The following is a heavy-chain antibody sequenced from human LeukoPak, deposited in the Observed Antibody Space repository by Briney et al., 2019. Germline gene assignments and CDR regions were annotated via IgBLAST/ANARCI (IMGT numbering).Heavy chain of an antibody. CDR1: GFRFNTYW. CDR3: AKDGREGELSPTTSPFDF. J-gene: IGHJ4*02. V-gene: IGHV3-30*18. Sequence: GGSLRLSCAASGFRFNTYWMSWVRQAPGKGLEWVTIISYDGSNKYYADSVKGRFTISRDNSKNTLYLEMNSLIPEDTAVYYCAKDGREGELSPTTSPFDFWGQGTLVTVSS. D-gene: IGHD3-16*02. CDR2: ISYDGSNK.